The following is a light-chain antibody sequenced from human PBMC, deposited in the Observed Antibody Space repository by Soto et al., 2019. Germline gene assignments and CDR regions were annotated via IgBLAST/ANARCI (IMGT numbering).Light chain of an antibody. V-gene: IGLV2-14*01. CDR2: EVS. CDR1: SSDVGGYNY. J-gene: IGLJ1*01. Sequence: QSVLTQPPSVSGAPGQSITISCTGTSSDVGGYNYVSWYQQHPGKAPKLMIYEVSNRPSGVSNRFSGSKSGNTASLTISGLQAEDEADYYCSSYTSSSPLVFGTGTKVTVL. CDR3: SSYTSSSPLV.